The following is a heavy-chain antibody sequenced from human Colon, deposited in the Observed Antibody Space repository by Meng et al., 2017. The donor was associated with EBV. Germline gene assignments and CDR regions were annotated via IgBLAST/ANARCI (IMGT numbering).Heavy chain of an antibody. D-gene: IGHD2-21*02. V-gene: IGHV4-4*02. CDR3: ARVGAYCGGDCYHPR. Sequence: VTLQGAGPAPVTPSCRRSFTAAVSRCAITRRNLWSWVRQPPGKGLESIGEIYHSGSTNYNPSLKSRVTISVDESKNQFSLRLSSVTAADTAVYYCARVGAYCGGDCYHPRWGQGTLVTVSS. CDR2: IYHSGST. J-gene: IGHJ4*02. CDR1: RCAITRRNL.